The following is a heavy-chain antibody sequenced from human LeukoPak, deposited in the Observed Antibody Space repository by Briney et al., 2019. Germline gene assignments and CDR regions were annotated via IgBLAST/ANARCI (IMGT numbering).Heavy chain of an antibody. CDR1: GFTFSSYA. Sequence: PGGSLRLSCAASGFTFSSYAMSWVRQAPGKGLEWVSAISGSGGSTYYADSVKGRFTISRDNAKNSLYLQMNSLRAEDTAVYYCASLWATGTGDGMDVWGQGTTVTVSS. CDR2: ISGSGGST. J-gene: IGHJ6*02. D-gene: IGHD1-1*01. CDR3: ASLWATGTGDGMDV. V-gene: IGHV3-23*01.